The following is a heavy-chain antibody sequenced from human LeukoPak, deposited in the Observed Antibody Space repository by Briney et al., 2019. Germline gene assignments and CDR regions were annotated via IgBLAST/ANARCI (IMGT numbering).Heavy chain of an antibody. CDR3: ARDLIPNDAFDI. CDR2: ISSSSSHI. Sequence: GGSLRLSCAASGFTFSSYAMSWVRQAPGKGLEWVSSISSSSSHIYYADSVKGRFTISRDNAKNSLYLQMNSLRAEDTAVYYCARDLIPNDAFDIWGQGTMVTVSS. D-gene: IGHD2-2*02. J-gene: IGHJ3*02. CDR1: GFTFSSYA. V-gene: IGHV3-21*01.